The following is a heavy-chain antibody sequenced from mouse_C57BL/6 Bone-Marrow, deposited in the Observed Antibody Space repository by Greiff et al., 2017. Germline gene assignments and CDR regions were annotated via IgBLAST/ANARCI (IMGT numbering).Heavy chain of an antibody. Sequence: ESGPGLVKPSQSLSLTCSVPGYSITSGYYWNWIRQFPGNKLEWMGYISYDGSNNYNPSLKNRISITRDTSKNQFFLKLNSVTTEDTATYYCARDRAVVPYAMDYWGQGTSVTVSS. CDR3: ARDRAVVPYAMDY. J-gene: IGHJ4*01. D-gene: IGHD1-1*01. CDR2: ISYDGSN. CDR1: GYSITSGYY. V-gene: IGHV3-6*01.